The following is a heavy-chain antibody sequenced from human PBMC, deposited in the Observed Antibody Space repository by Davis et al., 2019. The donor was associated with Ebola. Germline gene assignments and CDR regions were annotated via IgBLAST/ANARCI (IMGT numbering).Heavy chain of an antibody. D-gene: IGHD2-8*01. J-gene: IGHJ4*02. CDR1: AFSFTLSGYF. V-gene: IGHV4-61*03. CDR3: ARVGDFQGVY. CDR2: IYSSGDI. Sequence: PSETLSLTCAVSAFSFTLSGYFWAWIRQPPGKGLEWIGYIYSSGDIHLSPSLRSRASIFRDTFKNHFSVALTSVTAADTAVYYCARVGDFQGVYWGQGILVSVSS.